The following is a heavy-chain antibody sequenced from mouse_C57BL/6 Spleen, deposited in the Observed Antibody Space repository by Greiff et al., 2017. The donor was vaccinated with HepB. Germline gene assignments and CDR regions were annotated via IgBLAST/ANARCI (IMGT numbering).Heavy chain of an antibody. CDR1: GFNIKDYY. D-gene: IGHD1-1*01. CDR2: IDPEDGDT. CDR3: TTVLYGSSYNWYFDV. J-gene: IGHJ1*03. V-gene: IGHV14-1*01. Sequence: VQLKQSGAELVRPGASVKLSCTASGFNIKDYYMHWVKQRPEQGLEWIGRIDPEDGDTEYAPKFQGKATMTADTSSNTAYLQLSSLTSEDTAVYYCTTVLYGSSYNWYFDVWGTGTTVTVSS.